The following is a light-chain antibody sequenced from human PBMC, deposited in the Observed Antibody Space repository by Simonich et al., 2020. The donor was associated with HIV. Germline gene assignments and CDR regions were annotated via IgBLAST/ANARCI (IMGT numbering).Light chain of an antibody. CDR1: QSISSY. CDR3: QQSFTTPLT. V-gene: IGKV1-39*01. Sequence: DIQMTQSPSSLSASVGDRVIITCRASQSISSYLNWYQQKPGEAPKLLIYKASSLESGVPSRCSGSGSGTAFTLTISSLQPEDFATYYCQQSFTTPLTFGGGTRVEIK. J-gene: IGKJ4*01. CDR2: KAS.